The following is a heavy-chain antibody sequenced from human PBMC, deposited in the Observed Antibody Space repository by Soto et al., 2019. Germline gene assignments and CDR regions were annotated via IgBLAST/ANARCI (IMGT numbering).Heavy chain of an antibody. J-gene: IGHJ4*02. D-gene: IGHD3-3*01. CDR3: AKYDFWSGYYFDY. V-gene: IGHV3-23*01. CDR1: GFTFSSYA. CDR2: ISGSGGST. Sequence: LRLSCAASGFTFSSYAMSWVRQAPGKGLEWVSAISGSGGSTYYADSVKGRFTISRDNSKNTLYLQMNSLRAEDTAVYYCAKYDFWSGYYFDYWGQGTLVTVSS.